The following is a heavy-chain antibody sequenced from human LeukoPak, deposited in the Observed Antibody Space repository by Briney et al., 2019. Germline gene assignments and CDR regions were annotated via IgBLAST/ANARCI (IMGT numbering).Heavy chain of an antibody. CDR1: GFTFSSYG. D-gene: IGHD4-23*01. CDR3: ARVGTVATPG. V-gene: IGHV3-23*01. CDR2: ISGSGDRT. J-gene: IGHJ4*02. Sequence: PGGTLRLSCAASGFTFSSYGMSWVRQAPGKGLEWVSVISGSGDRTYYADSVKGRFTISRDNSKNTLYLQMNSLRAEDTAVYYCARVGTVATPGWGQGTLVTVSS.